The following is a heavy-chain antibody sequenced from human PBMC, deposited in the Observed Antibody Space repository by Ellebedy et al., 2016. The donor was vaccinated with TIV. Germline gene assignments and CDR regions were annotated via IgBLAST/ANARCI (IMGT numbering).Heavy chain of an antibody. V-gene: IGHV4-4*02. D-gene: IGHD6-19*01. CDR3: AASSGWYRLDY. Sequence: MPGGSLRLSCAVSGGSISSGNWWTWVRQSPGEGLEWIGEMHHSGTTNYNPSLKSRVSISLDKSNNQFSLRLYSATAADTAIYYCAASSGWYRLDYWGQGTLVTVSS. CDR2: MHHSGTT. J-gene: IGHJ4*02. CDR1: GGSISSGNW.